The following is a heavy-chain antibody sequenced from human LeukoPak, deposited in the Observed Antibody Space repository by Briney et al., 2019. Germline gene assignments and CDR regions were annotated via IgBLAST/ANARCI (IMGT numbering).Heavy chain of an antibody. J-gene: IGHJ4*02. D-gene: IGHD3-10*01. V-gene: IGHV3-23*01. CDR2: VSGTGGST. CDR3: AKDRAGSGSPYYFDY. Sequence: GGSLRLSCAASGFTFSSHAMSWVRQAPGKGLEWVSGVSGTGGSTYYADSVKGRFTISRDNSKNTLYLQMNSLRAEDTAVYYCAKDRAGSGSPYYFDYWGQGTLVTVSS. CDR1: GFTFSSHA.